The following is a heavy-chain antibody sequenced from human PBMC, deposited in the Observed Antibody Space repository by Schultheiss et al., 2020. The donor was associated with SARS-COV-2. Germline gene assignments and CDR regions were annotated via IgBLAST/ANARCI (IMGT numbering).Heavy chain of an antibody. Sequence: GGSLRLSCAASGFTFSSYAMHWVRQAPGKGLEWVSSISSSSIYIYYADSVKGRFTISRDNSKNTLYLQMNSLRAEDTAVYYCARDPYDYGDYSYGMDVWGQGTTVTVSS. J-gene: IGHJ6*02. CDR3: ARDPYDYGDYSYGMDV. D-gene: IGHD4-17*01. CDR1: GFTFSSYA. CDR2: ISSSSIYI. V-gene: IGHV3-21*01.